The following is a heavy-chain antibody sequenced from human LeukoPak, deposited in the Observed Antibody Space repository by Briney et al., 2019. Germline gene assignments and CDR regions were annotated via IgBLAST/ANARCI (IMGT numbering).Heavy chain of an antibody. CDR2: ISMSGAST. J-gene: IGHJ4*02. D-gene: IGHD1-26*01. V-gene: IGHV3-23*01. CDR1: GGSISSGG. CDR3: AKRVGATAFDS. Sequence: LSLTCTVSGGSISSGGNYWSWVRQAPGKGLEWVSAISMSGASTYYADSVKGRFTISRDNSKNTLFLQMNSLRADDTAVYYCAKRVGATAFDSWGQGTLVTVSS.